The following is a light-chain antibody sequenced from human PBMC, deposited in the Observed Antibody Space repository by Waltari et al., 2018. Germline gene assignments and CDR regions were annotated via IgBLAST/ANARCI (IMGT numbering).Light chain of an antibody. CDR3: QSYDSSLSGLV. V-gene: IGLV1-40*01. Sequence: QSVLTQPPSVSGAPGQRVTIPCTGSRSNLGAGYDVHRYQQLPATAPKLLIYGNNKRPSGVPDRFSGSKSGTSASLAITGLQAEDEADYYCQSYDSSLSGLVFGGGTKLTVL. J-gene: IGLJ3*02. CDR2: GNN. CDR1: RSNLGAGYD.